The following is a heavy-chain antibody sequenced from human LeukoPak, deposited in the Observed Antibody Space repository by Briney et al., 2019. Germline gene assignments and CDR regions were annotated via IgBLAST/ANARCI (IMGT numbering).Heavy chain of an antibody. CDR2: MNPNSGNT. V-gene: IGHV1-8*01. Sequence: ASVKVSCKASGFTFTSYDINWVRQATGQGLEWMGWMNPNSGNTGYAQKFQGRVTMTRNTSISTAYMELSSLRSEDTAVYYCARAIYGAFWSGYYLSYYYYYMDVWGKGTTVTVSS. CDR3: ARAIYGAFWSGYYLSYYYYYMDV. CDR1: GFTFTSYD. J-gene: IGHJ6*03. D-gene: IGHD3-3*01.